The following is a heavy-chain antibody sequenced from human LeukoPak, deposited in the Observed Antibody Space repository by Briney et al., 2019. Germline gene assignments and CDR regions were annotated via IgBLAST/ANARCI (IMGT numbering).Heavy chain of an antibody. CDR1: GGSFSGYY. J-gene: IGHJ4*02. Sequence: SETLSLTCAVYGGSFSGYYWSWIRQPPGKGLEWIGEINHSGSTNYNPSLKSRVTISVDTSKNQFSLKLSSVTAADTAVYYCARGQSYSGYSYGHYRGGFDYWGQGTLVTVSS. CDR3: ARGQSYSGYSYGHYRGGFDY. CDR2: INHSGST. V-gene: IGHV4-34*01. D-gene: IGHD5-18*01.